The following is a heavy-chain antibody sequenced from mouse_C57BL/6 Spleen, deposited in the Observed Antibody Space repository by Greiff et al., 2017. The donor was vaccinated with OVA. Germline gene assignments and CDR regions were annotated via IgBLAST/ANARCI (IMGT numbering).Heavy chain of an antibody. V-gene: IGHV1-80*01. CDR3: ARSGTGAMDY. D-gene: IGHD4-1*01. CDR2: IYPGDGDT. Sequence: VKLQESGAELVKPGASVKISCKASGYAFSSYWMNWVKQRPGKGLEWIGQIYPGDGDTNYNGKFKGKATLTADKSSSTAYMQLSSLTSEDSAVYFCARSGTGAMDYWGQGTSVTVSS. J-gene: IGHJ4*01. CDR1: GYAFSSYW.